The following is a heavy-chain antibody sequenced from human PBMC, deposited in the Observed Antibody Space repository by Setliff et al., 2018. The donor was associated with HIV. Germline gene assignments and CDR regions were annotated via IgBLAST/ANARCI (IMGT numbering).Heavy chain of an antibody. V-gene: IGHV3-21*01. D-gene: IGHD3-22*01. CDR3: VRDSYYDSSGYYRGALDI. J-gene: IGHJ3*02. Sequence: GESLKISCATSGFSFFNFALNWVRQAPGKGLEWVSSISSSGSYIYYADSVKGRFTISRDDATKSLFLQMDSLRAEDTAVYYCVRDSYYDSSGYYRGALDIWGQGTMVTVSS. CDR2: ISSSGSYI. CDR1: GFSFFNFA.